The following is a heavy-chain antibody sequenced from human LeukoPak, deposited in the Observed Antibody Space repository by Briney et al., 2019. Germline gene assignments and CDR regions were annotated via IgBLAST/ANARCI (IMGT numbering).Heavy chain of an antibody. Sequence: SETLSLTCAVYGGSFSGYYWSWIRQPPGKGLEWIGEINHSGSTNYNPSLKSRVTISVDTSKNQFSLKLSSVTAADTAVYYCARHVENYYGSGSYSAAFDIWGQGTMVTVSS. CDR2: INHSGST. J-gene: IGHJ3*02. V-gene: IGHV4-34*01. CDR1: GGSFSGYY. D-gene: IGHD3-10*01. CDR3: ARHVENYYGSGSYSAAFDI.